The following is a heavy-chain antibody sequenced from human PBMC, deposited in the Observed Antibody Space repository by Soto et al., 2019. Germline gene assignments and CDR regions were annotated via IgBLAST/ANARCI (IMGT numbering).Heavy chain of an antibody. CDR1: VFTFRIYT. V-gene: IGHV3-21*01. D-gene: IGHD5-12*01. CDR3: ARDRGYDAHDYYYNAMDV. Sequence: RGSLRVSCVSSVFTFRIYTMNWVRQAPGEGLEWVSVIRGFSPYTFYADSVKGRFTISRDNAKNSLYLQMNSLRAEDTAVYYCARDRGYDAHDYYYNAMDVWGQGTTVTVSS. CDR2: IRGFSPYT. J-gene: IGHJ6*01.